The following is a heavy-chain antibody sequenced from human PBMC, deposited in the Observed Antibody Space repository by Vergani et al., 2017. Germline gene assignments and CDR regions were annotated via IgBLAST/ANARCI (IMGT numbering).Heavy chain of an antibody. V-gene: IGHV1-69*01. CDR2: IIPIFGTA. CDR1: GGTFSSYA. J-gene: IGHJ3*02. CDR3: VRDRPASIVVGGHSPDAFDI. D-gene: IGHD2-15*01. Sequence: QVQLVQSGAEVKKPGSSVKVSCKASGGTFSSYAISWVRQAPGQGLEWMGGIIPIFGTANYAQKFQGRVTITADESTSTAYMELSSLRSEDTAVYYCVRDRPASIVVGGHSPDAFDIWGQGTMVTVSS.